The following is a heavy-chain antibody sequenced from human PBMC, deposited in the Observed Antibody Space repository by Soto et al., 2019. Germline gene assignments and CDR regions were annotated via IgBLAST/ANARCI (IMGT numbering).Heavy chain of an antibody. J-gene: IGHJ3*01. CDR3: ARDSTGGSSTRAGYAFDL. D-gene: IGHD2-2*01. Sequence: QVQLVQSGAEVKKPGSSVKVSCKASGGTFSSYTISWVRQAPGQGLEWMGRIIPILGIANYAQKFQGRVTITADKSTSTAYMELSSLRSEDTAVYYCARDSTGGSSTRAGYAFDLWSQGTMVTVSS. CDR1: GGTFSSYT. CDR2: IIPILGIA. V-gene: IGHV1-69*08.